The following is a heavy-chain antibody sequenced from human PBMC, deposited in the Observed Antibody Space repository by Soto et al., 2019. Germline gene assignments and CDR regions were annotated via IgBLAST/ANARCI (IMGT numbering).Heavy chain of an antibody. V-gene: IGHV2-5*02. CDR3: AHRVLRSVFGLVTTTAIYFDF. J-gene: IGHJ4*02. CDR2: IFWDDDK. D-gene: IGHD3-3*01. CDR1: GFSLTTRGVG. Sequence: QITLKESGPTVVKPTETLTLTCTFSGFSLTTRGVGVGWVRQSPGKAPEWLALIFWDDDKSYSTSLKSRLTITKDTPKNQVVLTMANVDPADTATYYCAHRVLRSVFGLVTTTAIYFDFWGQGTPVVVSS.